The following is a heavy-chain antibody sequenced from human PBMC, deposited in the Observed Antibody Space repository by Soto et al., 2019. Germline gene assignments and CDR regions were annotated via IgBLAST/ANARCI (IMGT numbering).Heavy chain of an antibody. CDR1: GFSLSTSGVG. CDR3: AHRLIGYYYDSSGSNWFGP. D-gene: IGHD3-22*01. V-gene: IGHV2-5*02. CDR2: IYWDDDK. Sequence: QITLKESGPTLVKPTQTLTLTCTFSGFSLSTSGVGVGWIRQPPGKALEWLALIYWDDDKRYSPTLKSRLTITKDTSKNQVVLTMTNMDPVDTATYYCAHRLIGYYYDSSGSNWFGPWGQGTLVTVSS. J-gene: IGHJ5*02.